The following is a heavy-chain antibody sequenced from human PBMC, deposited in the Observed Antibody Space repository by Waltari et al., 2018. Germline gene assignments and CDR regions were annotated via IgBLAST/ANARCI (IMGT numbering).Heavy chain of an antibody. Sequence: DVQVLESGGDLVQSGGSLRLSCAASGFTLSSYAMNWVRQVPEKGFELVLVLYSSGRGNYADAVKGRFTITRDDSKNTLFLEMNSLRPEDTAVYYCAKLGGLYSSGWPDSTNYMDVWGKGTTVSVSS. CDR3: AKLGGLYSSGWPDSTNYMDV. D-gene: IGHD3-22*01. V-gene: IGHV3-23*03. CDR2: LYSSGRG. CDR1: GFTLSSYA. J-gene: IGHJ6*03.